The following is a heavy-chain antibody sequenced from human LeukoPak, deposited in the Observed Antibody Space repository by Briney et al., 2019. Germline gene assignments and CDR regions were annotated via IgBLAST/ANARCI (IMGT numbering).Heavy chain of an antibody. CDR1: GYTFTSYY. V-gene: IGHV1-2*02. Sequence: ASVTVSCKASGYTFTSYYIHWMRQAPGQGLEWVGWINPNSGGSHYARRFQGRVTMTSDTSINTGYMELTSLTPDDTAVYYCARGPRYGESGYDLGPYWGQGTLVTVSS. D-gene: IGHD5-12*01. CDR3: ARGPRYGESGYDLGPY. J-gene: IGHJ4*02. CDR2: INPNSGGS.